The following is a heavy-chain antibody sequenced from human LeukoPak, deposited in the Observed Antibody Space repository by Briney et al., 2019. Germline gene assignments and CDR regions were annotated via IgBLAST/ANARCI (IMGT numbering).Heavy chain of an antibody. J-gene: IGHJ4*02. Sequence: GSLRLSCAASGFTFSSYAMSWVRQAPGKGLEWVANIKEDGSEKYYVDSVKGRFTISGDNAKKSLYLQMNSLRAEDTAVYYCGYGSGWLFDYWGQGNLVIVSS. CDR1: GFTFSSYA. CDR3: GYGSGWLFDY. CDR2: IKEDGSEK. D-gene: IGHD6-19*01. V-gene: IGHV3-7*01.